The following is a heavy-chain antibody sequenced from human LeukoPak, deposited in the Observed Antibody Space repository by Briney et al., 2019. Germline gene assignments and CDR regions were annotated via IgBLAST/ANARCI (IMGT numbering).Heavy chain of an antibody. D-gene: IGHD3-10*01. J-gene: IGHJ5*02. Sequence: PGGSLRLSCAASGFTFSSYAMHWVRQAPGKGLEWVAVISYDGSNKYYADSVKGRFTISRDNSKNTLYLQMNSLRAEDTAVYYCARGGYYGSGNDFRFDPWGQGTLVTVSS. V-gene: IGHV3-30*04. CDR3: ARGGYYGSGNDFRFDP. CDR1: GFTFSSYA. CDR2: ISYDGSNK.